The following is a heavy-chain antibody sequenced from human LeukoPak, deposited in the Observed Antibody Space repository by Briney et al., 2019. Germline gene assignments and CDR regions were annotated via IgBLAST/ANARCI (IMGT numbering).Heavy chain of an antibody. CDR2: INHSGST. Sequence: SETLSLTCAVDGGSFSGYYLSWIRQPPGKGLEWIGEINHSGSTNYNPSLKSRVTISVDTSKNQFSLKLSSVTAADTAVYYCARHRNYDFWRRGWYDPWGQGTLVTVSS. J-gene: IGHJ5*02. V-gene: IGHV4-34*01. D-gene: IGHD3-3*01. CDR3: ARHRNYDFWRRGWYDP. CDR1: GGSFSGYY.